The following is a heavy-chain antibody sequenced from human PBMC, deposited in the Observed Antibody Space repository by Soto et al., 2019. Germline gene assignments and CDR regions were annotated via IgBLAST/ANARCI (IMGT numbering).Heavy chain of an antibody. D-gene: IGHD3-9*01. Sequence: SVKVSCKASGGTFTSYAISWVRQAPGQGLEWMGGIIPIFGTANYAQKFQGRVTITADESTSTAYMELSSLGSEDTAVYYCARAPIGPYDILTGPFDYWGQGTLVTVSS. V-gene: IGHV1-69*13. J-gene: IGHJ4*02. CDR1: GGTFTSYA. CDR2: IIPIFGTA. CDR3: ARAPIGPYDILTGPFDY.